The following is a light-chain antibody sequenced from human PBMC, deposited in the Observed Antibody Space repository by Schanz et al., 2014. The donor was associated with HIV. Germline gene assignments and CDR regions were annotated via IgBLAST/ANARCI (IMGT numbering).Light chain of an antibody. Sequence: QSALTQPPSASGSPGQSVTISCTGTNSDVGGHNYVSWFQQHPGKAPRLIIYEVTKRPSGVPDRFSGSKSGNTASLIVSGLQAEDEAEYYCSSYSGHNNLGIFGGGTKLPS. V-gene: IGLV2-8*01. CDR1: NSDVGGHNY. J-gene: IGLJ2*01. CDR3: SSYSGHNNLGI. CDR2: EVT.